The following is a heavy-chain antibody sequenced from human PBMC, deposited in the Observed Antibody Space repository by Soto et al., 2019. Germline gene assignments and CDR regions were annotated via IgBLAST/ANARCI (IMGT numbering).Heavy chain of an antibody. CDR1: GGSISSADHL. Sequence: SETLSLTCSVSGGSISSADHLWSWIRQPPGKGLEWIGYIYYSGSTYYNPSLKSRVTISVDTSKNQFSLKLSSVTAADTAVYYCARAKTYYDSSGYYYFDYWGQGTLVTVSS. CDR3: ARAKTYYDSSGYYYFDY. D-gene: IGHD3-22*01. J-gene: IGHJ4*02. V-gene: IGHV4-30-4*01. CDR2: IYYSGST.